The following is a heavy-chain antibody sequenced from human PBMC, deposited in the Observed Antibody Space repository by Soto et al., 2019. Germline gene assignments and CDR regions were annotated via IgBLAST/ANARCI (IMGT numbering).Heavy chain of an antibody. J-gene: IGHJ4*02. D-gene: IGHD6-19*01. Sequence: QVQLVESGGGVVQPGRSLRLSCAASGFSFSSYGMHWVRQAPGKGLEWVAVISYDVTNKYYADSVKGRFTISRDNSKNTLNLQINSLRAEDTAVYYCAKDLRIAVAGTDYFDSWGQGTLVTVSS. CDR3: AKDLRIAVAGTDYFDS. CDR2: ISYDVTNK. CDR1: GFSFSSYG. V-gene: IGHV3-30*18.